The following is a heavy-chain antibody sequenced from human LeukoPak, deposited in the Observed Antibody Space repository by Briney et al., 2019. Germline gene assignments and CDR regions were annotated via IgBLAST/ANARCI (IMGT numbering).Heavy chain of an antibody. J-gene: IGHJ3*02. D-gene: IGHD2-8*01. Sequence: VKVSCKASGYTFTGYYMHWVRQAPGQGLEWMGGIIPIFGTANYAQKFQGRVTITADKSTSTAYMELSSLRSEDTAVYYCAMPLVYARDDAFDIWGQGTMVTVSS. CDR2: IIPIFGTA. CDR3: AMPLVYARDDAFDI. CDR1: GYTFTGYY. V-gene: IGHV1-69*13.